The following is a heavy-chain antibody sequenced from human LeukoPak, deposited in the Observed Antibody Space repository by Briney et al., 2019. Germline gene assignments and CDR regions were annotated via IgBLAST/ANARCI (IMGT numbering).Heavy chain of an antibody. Sequence: PGGSLRLSCAASGFTFSSYGMHWVRQAPGKGLEWVAFIRYDGSNKYYADSVKGRFTISRDNSKNTLYLQMNSLRAEDTAVYYCAKGVTMVGYYYYYMDVWGKGTTVTISS. J-gene: IGHJ6*03. CDR2: IRYDGSNK. V-gene: IGHV3-30*02. D-gene: IGHD3-10*01. CDR1: GFTFSSYG. CDR3: AKGVTMVGYYYYYMDV.